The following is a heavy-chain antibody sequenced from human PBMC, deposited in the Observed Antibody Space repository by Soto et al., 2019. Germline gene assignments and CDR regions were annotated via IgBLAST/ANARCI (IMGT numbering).Heavy chain of an antibody. CDR1: GGSIRSNY. CDR3: AREAASGFGMDV. J-gene: IGHJ6*02. Sequence: PSETLSLTCNVSGGSIRSNYWSWIRQPAGKALEWIGRIYTSGTTNYNPSLKSRATMLIDTSKNQFSLILSSVTAADTGVYYCAREAASGFGMDVWGQGTTVTVSS. V-gene: IGHV4-4*07. D-gene: IGHD3-3*01. CDR2: IYTSGTT.